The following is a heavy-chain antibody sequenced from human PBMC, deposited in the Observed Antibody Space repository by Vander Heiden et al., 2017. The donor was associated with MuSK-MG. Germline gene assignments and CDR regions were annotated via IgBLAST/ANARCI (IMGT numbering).Heavy chain of an antibody. CDR3: ASLLWFGEYYFDY. CDR2: IYHSGST. Sequence: QVQLQESGPGLVKPSETLSLTCAVSGYSISSGYYWGWIRQPPGKGLEWIGSIYHSGSTYYNPSLKSRVTISVDTSKNQFSLKLSSVTAADTAVYYCASLLWFGEYYFDYWGQGTLVTVSS. V-gene: IGHV4-38-2*01. J-gene: IGHJ4*02. CDR1: GYSISSGYY. D-gene: IGHD3-10*01.